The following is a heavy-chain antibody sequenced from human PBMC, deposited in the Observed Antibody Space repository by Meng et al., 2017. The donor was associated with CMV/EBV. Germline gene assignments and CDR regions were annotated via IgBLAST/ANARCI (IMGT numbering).Heavy chain of an antibody. CDR1: GYTFTGYK. J-gene: IGHJ5*02. V-gene: IGHV1-2*02. D-gene: IGHD6-19*01. CDR3: ARDRVAVAGNHWFDP. Sequence: QGRLWQPGARGKTPGALVKVSCKASGYTFTGYKMQWVRQAPGQGLEWMGWINPNSGGTNYAQKFQGRVTMTRDTSISTAYMELSRLRSDDTAVYYCARDRVAVAGNHWFDPWGQGTLVTVSS. CDR2: INPNSGGT.